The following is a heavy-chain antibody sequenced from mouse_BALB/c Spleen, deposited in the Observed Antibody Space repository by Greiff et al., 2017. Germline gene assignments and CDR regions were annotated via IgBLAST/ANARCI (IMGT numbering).Heavy chain of an antibody. CDR1: GYSITSGYY. D-gene: IGHD2-2*01. Sequence: EVQLQESGPGLVKPSQSLSLTCSVTGYSITSGYYWNWIRQFPGNKLEWMGYISYDGSNNYNPSLKNRISITRDTSKNQFFLKLNSVTTKDTATYYCAREAYGYDGYAMDYWGQGTSVTVSS. CDR3: AREAYGYDGYAMDY. V-gene: IGHV3-6*02. CDR2: ISYDGSN. J-gene: IGHJ4*01.